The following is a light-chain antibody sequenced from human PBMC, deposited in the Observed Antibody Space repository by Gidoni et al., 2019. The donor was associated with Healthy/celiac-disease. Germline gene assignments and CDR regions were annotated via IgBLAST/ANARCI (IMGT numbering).Light chain of an antibody. CDR3: MQDLQTPPAT. V-gene: IGKV2-28*01. Sequence: DIVMTQSPLSLPVTPGEPASISCRSSQSLLHSNGDNDLDWYLQKPGQSPQLLIYLGANRAAGVPDRFSGSGSGTDFTMKISRVEAEDVGVYYCMQDLQTPPATFGGGTKVEIK. CDR1: QSLLHSNGDND. J-gene: IGKJ4*01. CDR2: LGA.